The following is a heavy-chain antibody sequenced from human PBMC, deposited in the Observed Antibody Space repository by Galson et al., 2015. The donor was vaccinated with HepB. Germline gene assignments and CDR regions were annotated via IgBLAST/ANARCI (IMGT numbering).Heavy chain of an antibody. CDR1: GFTFDDYA. D-gene: IGHD3-16*02. CDR3: AKAPSPWSAGELSS. Sequence: SLRLSCAASGFTFDDYAMHWVRQAPGKGLEWVSGISWNSGSIGYADSVKGRFTISRDNAKNSLYLQMNSLRAEDTALYYCAKAPSPWSAGELSSWGQGTLVTVSS. V-gene: IGHV3-9*01. J-gene: IGHJ5*02. CDR2: ISWNSGSI.